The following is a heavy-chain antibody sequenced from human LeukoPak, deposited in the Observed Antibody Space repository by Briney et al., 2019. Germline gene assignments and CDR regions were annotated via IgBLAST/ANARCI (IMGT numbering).Heavy chain of an antibody. D-gene: IGHD2-2*01. CDR1: GDSISNYY. J-gene: IGHJ3*02. CDR3: ARVSYPAAFDI. Sequence: SETLSLTCTVSGDSISNYYWSWIRQPAGKGLEWIGRYYTSESTDYNPSLKSRVTMSVDTSKNQFFLKLSSVTAADTAVYYCARVSYPAAFDIWGQGTMVTVSS. CDR2: YYTSEST. V-gene: IGHV4-4*07.